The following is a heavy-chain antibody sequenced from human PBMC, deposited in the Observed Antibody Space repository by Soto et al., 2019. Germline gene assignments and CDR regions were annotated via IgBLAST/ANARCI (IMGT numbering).Heavy chain of an antibody. J-gene: IGHJ6*02. V-gene: IGHV4-4*07. CDR2: LYTSGST. CDR3: ALTLSMSMGKHCFYSMDV. CDR1: GCSIRSYY. D-gene: IGHD3-16*01. Sequence: SGTLYHTITVAGCSIRSYYWSWIQQPAGKGLEWIGRLYTSGSTNYNPSLKSRVTMSVDTSKNQFSLKLSSVTAADTAVYYCALTLSMSMGKHCFYSMDVWGQWTTVTVSS.